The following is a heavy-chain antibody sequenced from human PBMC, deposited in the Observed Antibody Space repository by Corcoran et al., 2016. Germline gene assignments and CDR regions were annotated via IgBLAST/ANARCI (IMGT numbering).Heavy chain of an antibody. Sequence: QVQLVESGGGVVQPGRSLRLSCAASGFTFSSYGMHWVRQAPGKGLEWVAVISYDGSNKYYADSVKGRFTISRDNSKNTLYLQMNSLRAEDTAVDYCAKGKADYGRDYWGQGTLVTVSS. CDR1: GFTFSSYG. J-gene: IGHJ4*02. CDR3: AKGKADYGRDY. CDR2: ISYDGSNK. D-gene: IGHD3-10*01. V-gene: IGHV3-30*18.